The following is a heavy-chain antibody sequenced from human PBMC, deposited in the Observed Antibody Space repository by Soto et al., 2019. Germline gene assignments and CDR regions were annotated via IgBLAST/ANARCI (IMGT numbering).Heavy chain of an antibody. Sequence: GGSLRLSCAASGFTFSSYDMHWVRQATGKGLEWVSAIGTAGDTYYPGSVKGRFTISRENAKNSLYLQMNSLRAGDTAVYYCARKLSYSSGWYDYWGQGTLVTVSS. J-gene: IGHJ4*02. CDR1: GFTFSSYD. CDR3: ARKLSYSSGWYDY. CDR2: IGTAGDT. V-gene: IGHV3-13*01. D-gene: IGHD6-19*01.